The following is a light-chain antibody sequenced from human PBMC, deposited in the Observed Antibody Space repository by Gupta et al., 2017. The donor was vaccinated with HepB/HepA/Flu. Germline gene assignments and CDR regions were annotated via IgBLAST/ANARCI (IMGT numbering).Light chain of an antibody. CDR2: SAS. CDR3: QQSDTWIT. J-gene: IGKJ5*01. V-gene: IGKV1-39*01. Sequence: DIQMTQSPSSLSASVGDRVTFTCRASQNITIYVNWYQQKVGKAPKLLVYSASKLQSGVPSRFSGSGSGTDFTLTLSNVQPEDCANYYCQQSDTWITFGQGTRLEIK. CDR1: QNITIY.